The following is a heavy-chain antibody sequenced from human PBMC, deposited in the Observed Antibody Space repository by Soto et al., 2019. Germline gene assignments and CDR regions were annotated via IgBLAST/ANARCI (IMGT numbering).Heavy chain of an antibody. Sequence: SGPTLVNPTQTLTLTCTFSGFSLSTSGMCVSWIRQPPGKALEWLARIDWDDDKYYSTSLKARLTISKDTSKNQVVLTMTNMDPVDTATYYCARITMVRGALDYWGQGTLVTVSS. J-gene: IGHJ4*02. CDR1: GFSLSTSGMC. CDR3: ARITMVRGALDY. CDR2: IDWDDDK. D-gene: IGHD3-10*01. V-gene: IGHV2-70*11.